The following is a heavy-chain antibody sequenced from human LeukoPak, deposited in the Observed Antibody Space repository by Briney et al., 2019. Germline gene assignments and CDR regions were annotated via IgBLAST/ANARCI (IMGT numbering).Heavy chain of an antibody. CDR1: GFTFSSYA. V-gene: IGHV3-23*01. CDR3: AKLYSSGINAFDY. CDR2: ISGSGGST. Sequence: GGSLRLSCAASGFTFSSYAMSSVRQAPGKGLEWVSAISGSGGSTYYADSVKGRFTISRDNSKNTLYLQMNSLRAEDTAVYYCAKLYSSGINAFDYWGQGTLVTVSS. J-gene: IGHJ4*02. D-gene: IGHD6-19*01.